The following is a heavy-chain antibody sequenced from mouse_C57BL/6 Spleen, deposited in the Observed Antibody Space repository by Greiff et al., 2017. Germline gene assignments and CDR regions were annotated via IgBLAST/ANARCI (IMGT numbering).Heavy chain of an antibody. J-gene: IGHJ3*01. CDR1: GYTFTSYD. V-gene: IGHV1-85*01. D-gene: IGHD1-1*01. Sequence: VKLQESGPELVKPGASVKLSCKASGYTFTSYDINWVKQRPGQGLEWIGWIYPRDGSNKYNEKFKGQATLTVDTSSSTAYMELHSLSSEDSAVYFCAIVHSGSSLAYWGQGTLVTVSA. CDR3: AIVHSGSSLAY. CDR2: IYPRDGSN.